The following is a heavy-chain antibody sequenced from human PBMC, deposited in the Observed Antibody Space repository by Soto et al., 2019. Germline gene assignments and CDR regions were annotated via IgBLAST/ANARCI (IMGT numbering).Heavy chain of an antibody. CDR2: IIPIFGTA. D-gene: IGHD3-3*01. CDR3: ARAPSIFGVVTGFDY. V-gene: IGHV1-69*13. CDR1: GGTFSSYA. J-gene: IGHJ4*02. Sequence: SVKVSCKASGGTFSSYAISWVRQAPGQGLEWMGGIIPIFGTANYAQKFQGRVTITADESTSTAYMELSSLRSEDTAVYYCARAPSIFGVVTGFDYWGQGTLVTVSS.